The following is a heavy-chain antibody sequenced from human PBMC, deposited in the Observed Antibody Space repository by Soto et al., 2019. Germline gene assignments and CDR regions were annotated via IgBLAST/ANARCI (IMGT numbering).Heavy chain of an antibody. CDR2: INSDGSST. CDR3: AKDNRSDAFDI. D-gene: IGHD1-26*01. Sequence: GGSLRLSCAASGFTFSSYWMHWVRQAPGKGLVWVSRINSDGSSTSYAGSVKGRFTISRDNAKNTLYLQMNSLRAEDTAVYYYAKDNRSDAFDIWGQGTMVTVSS. V-gene: IGHV3-74*01. J-gene: IGHJ3*02. CDR1: GFTFSSYW.